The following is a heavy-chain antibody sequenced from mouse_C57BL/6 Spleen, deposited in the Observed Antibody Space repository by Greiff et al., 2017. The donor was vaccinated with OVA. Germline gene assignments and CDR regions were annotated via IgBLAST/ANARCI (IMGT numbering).Heavy chain of an antibody. CDR1: GYTFTNYW. Sequence: LVESGAELVRPGTSVKMSCKASGYTFTNYWIGWAKQRPGHGLEWIGDIYPGGGYTNYNEKFKGKATLTADKSSSTAYMQFSSLTSEDSAIYYCARGDYGSSLYYFDYWGQGTTLTVSS. J-gene: IGHJ2*01. D-gene: IGHD1-1*01. CDR2: IYPGGGYT. CDR3: ARGDYGSSLYYFDY. V-gene: IGHV1-63*01.